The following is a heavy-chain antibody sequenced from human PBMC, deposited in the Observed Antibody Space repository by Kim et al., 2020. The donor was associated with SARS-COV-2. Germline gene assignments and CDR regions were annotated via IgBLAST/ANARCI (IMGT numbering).Heavy chain of an antibody. V-gene: IGHV4-39*02. CDR2: IYYGGSS. D-gene: IGHD5-12*01. CDR1: GGSIRSKSHY. CDR3: AREEMATIDYFDY. Sequence: SETLSLTCTVSGGSIRSKSHYWGWIRQPPGKGLEWIGSIYYGGSSYYNPSLKSRITISVDTSKNQFSLKLTSVTAADTAVYYCAREEMATIDYFDYWGQGKLVTVSS. J-gene: IGHJ4*02.